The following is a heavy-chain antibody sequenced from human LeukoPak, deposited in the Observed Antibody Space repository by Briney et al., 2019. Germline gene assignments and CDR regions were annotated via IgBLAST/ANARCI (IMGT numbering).Heavy chain of an antibody. CDR3: ARGLIAAPIGY. Sequence: GGSLRLSCAASGFTFSSYWMSLVRQAPGKGLEWVANIKQDGSEKYYVDSVKGRFTISRDNAKNSLYLQMNSLRAEDTAVYYCARGLIAAPIGYWGQGTLVTVSS. CDR1: GFTFSSYW. J-gene: IGHJ4*02. CDR2: IKQDGSEK. V-gene: IGHV3-7*01. D-gene: IGHD6-6*01.